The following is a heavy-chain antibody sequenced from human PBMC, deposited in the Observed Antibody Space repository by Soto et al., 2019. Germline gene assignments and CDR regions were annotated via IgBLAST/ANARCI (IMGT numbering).Heavy chain of an antibody. D-gene: IGHD2-21*02. CDR2: IIPTFGTA. V-gene: IGHV1-69*06. CDR1: GGTFSSSA. Sequence: QVQLVQSGAEMTEPGSSVKVSCRASGGTFSSSAINWLRQAPGQGPEWMGGIIPTFGTANYLEKFRGRVAITADTSTSTAYMEVSSLTSEDTAMYFCARSETAGHRGFDIWGQGTMVTVPS. CDR3: ARSETAGHRGFDI. J-gene: IGHJ3*02.